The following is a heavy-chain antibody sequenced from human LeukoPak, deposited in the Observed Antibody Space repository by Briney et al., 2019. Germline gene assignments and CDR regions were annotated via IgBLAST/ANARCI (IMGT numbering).Heavy chain of an antibody. J-gene: IGHJ3*02. CDR1: VFTFSNYA. Sequence: GGSLRLSCAASVFTFSNYAMSWVRQAPGKGLEWVSAISGSGGTAHYADSVKGRFTISRDKSKNTLYLQMNSLRAEDTALYYCAKDLTATTDRITMIVVIDAFDIWGQGTMVTVSS. CDR2: ISGSGGTA. D-gene: IGHD3-22*01. CDR3: AKDLTATTDRITMIVVIDAFDI. V-gene: IGHV3-23*01.